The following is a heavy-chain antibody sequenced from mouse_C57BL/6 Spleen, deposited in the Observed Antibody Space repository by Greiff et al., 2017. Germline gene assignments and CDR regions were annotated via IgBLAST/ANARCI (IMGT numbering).Heavy chain of an antibody. CDR3: ARYGSSLYYFDY. V-gene: IGHV1-66*01. Sequence: VQLQQSGPELVKPGASVKISCKASGYSFTSYYIHWVKQRPGQGLEWIGWISPGSGNTKYNEKFKGKATLTADTSSSTAYMQLSSLTSEDSAVYYCARYGSSLYYFDYWGQGTTLTVSS. D-gene: IGHD1-1*01. CDR2: ISPGSGNT. J-gene: IGHJ2*01. CDR1: GYSFTSYY.